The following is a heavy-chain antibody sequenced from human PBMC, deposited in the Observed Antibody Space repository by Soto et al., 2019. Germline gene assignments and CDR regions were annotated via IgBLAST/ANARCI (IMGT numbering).Heavy chain of an antibody. V-gene: IGHV3-74*01. Sequence: PGGSLRLSCAASGFTFSSYWMHWVRQAPGKGLVWVSRINSDGSSTSYADSVKGRFTISRDNAKNTLYLQMNSLRAEDTAVYYCARDRRSYDFWATRYYGMDVWGQGTTVTVSS. CDR1: GFTFSSYW. CDR2: INSDGSST. J-gene: IGHJ6*02. D-gene: IGHD3-3*01. CDR3: ARDRRSYDFWATRYYGMDV.